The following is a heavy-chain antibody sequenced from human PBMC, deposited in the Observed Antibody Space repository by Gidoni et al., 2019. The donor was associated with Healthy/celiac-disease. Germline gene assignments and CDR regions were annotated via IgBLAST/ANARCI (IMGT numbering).Heavy chain of an antibody. CDR3: ARGGGGYCSGGRCYSFYYYYYMDV. V-gene: IGHV4-59*11. Sequence: QVQLQESGPGLVKPSETLSLTCTDSGGSIRRHYWRWIRPPPGKGLEWIGYIYYSGSTNYNPSLKSRVTISVDTSKNQFSLKLSSVTAADTAVYYCARGGGGYCSGGRCYSFYYYYYMDVWGKGTTVTVSS. D-gene: IGHD2-15*01. CDR1: GGSIRRHY. CDR2: IYYSGST. J-gene: IGHJ6*03.